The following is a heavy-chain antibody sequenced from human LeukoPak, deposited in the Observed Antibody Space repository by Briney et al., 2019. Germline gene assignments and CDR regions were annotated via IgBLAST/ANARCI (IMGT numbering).Heavy chain of an antibody. D-gene: IGHD2-2*01. CDR3: ARTVVPAAIPYYDYGMDV. V-gene: IGHV1-69*06. CDR2: MIPIFGTA. CDR1: GGTFSSYA. Sequence: GSSVTVSCKASGGTFSSYAISWVREAPGQGREGRGGMIPIFGTANYAQKFQGRVTITADKSTSTAYMELSSLRSEDTAVYYCARTVVPAAIPYYDYGMDVWGKGTTVTVSS. J-gene: IGHJ6*04.